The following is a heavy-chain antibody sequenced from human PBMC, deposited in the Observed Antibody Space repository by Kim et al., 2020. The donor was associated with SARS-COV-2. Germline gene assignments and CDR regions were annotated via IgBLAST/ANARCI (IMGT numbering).Heavy chain of an antibody. D-gene: IGHD4-17*01. CDR3: ARHLVKGVTIDY. Sequence: NYNPPLRSRVTISVDTSKNQFSLKLSSVTAADTAVYYCARHLVKGVTIDYWGQGTLVTVSS. J-gene: IGHJ4*02. V-gene: IGHV4-59*08.